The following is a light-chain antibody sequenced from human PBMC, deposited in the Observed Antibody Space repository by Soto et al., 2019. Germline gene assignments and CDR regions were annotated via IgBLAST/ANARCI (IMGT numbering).Light chain of an antibody. CDR3: QEANSLT. CDR2: AAS. V-gene: IGKV1-12*02. Sequence: DIQMTQSPSSVSASVGDRVTITCRATQGISNWLAWYQQKPGKAPKLLIYAASSLQSGVPSRFSGSGSGTDFTLTNSSLQPEDFAIYYCQEANSLTFGGGTKVEIK. J-gene: IGKJ4*01. CDR1: QGISNW.